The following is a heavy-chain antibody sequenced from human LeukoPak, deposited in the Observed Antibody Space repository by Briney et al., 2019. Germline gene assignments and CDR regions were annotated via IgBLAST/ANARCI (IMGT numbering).Heavy chain of an antibody. Sequence: GGSLRLSCAASGFTFSSYAMSWVRQAPGKGLEWVSAISGSGGSTYYADSVKGRFTISRDNSKNTLYLQMNSLRAEDTAVYYCAKRNYGSGSLPAWYFDLWGRGTLVTVSS. CDR2: ISGSGGST. J-gene: IGHJ2*01. V-gene: IGHV3-23*01. D-gene: IGHD3-10*01. CDR3: AKRNYGSGSLPAWYFDL. CDR1: GFTFSSYA.